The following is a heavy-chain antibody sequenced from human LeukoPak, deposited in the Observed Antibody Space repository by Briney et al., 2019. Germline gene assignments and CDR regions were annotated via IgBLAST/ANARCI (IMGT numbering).Heavy chain of an antibody. CDR1: GFTFSSYA. CDR2: ISYDGSNK. D-gene: IGHD4-17*01. J-gene: IGHJ4*02. Sequence: GGSLRLSCAASGFTFSSYAMHWVRQAPGKGLEWVAVISYDGSNKCYADSVKGRFTISRDNSKNTLYLQMNSLRAEDTAVYYCARAAGDYNYFDYWGQGTLVTVSS. CDR3: ARAAGDYNYFDY. V-gene: IGHV3-30*04.